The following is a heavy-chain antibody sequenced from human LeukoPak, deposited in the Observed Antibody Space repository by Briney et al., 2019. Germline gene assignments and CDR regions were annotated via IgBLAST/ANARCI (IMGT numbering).Heavy chain of an antibody. Sequence: PGRSLRLSCAASGFTFSGYGMHWVRQAPGKGLEWVALILHDGSDKYYTDSAKGRFTISRDNSKNTLYLEMNSLRVEDTAVYYCAKDRKWSYYGFDHWGQGTLVTVSS. V-gene: IGHV3-30*18. J-gene: IGHJ4*02. CDR3: AKDRKWSYYGFDH. CDR2: ILHDGSDK. D-gene: IGHD3-10*01. CDR1: GFTFSGYG.